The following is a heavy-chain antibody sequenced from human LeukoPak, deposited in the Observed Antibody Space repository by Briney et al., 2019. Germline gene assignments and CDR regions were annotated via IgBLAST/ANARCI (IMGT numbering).Heavy chain of an antibody. CDR3: ARGPDIVVVPAARSDY. J-gene: IGHJ4*02. CDR1: GFTVSSNY. CDR2: IYSGGST. D-gene: IGHD2-2*01. Sequence: GGSLRLSCAASGFTVSSNYMSWVRQAPGKGLEWVSVIYSGGSTYYADSVKGRFTISRDNSKNTLYLQMNSLRAEDTAVYYCARGPDIVVVPAARSDYWGQGTLVTVSS. V-gene: IGHV3-53*01.